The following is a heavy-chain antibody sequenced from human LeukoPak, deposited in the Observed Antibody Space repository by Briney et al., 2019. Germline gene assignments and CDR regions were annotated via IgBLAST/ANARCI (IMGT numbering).Heavy chain of an antibody. V-gene: IGHV3-48*04. CDR2: ISTGSSTI. Sequence: GGSLRLSCAASGFTFSSYTMNWVRQVPGKGLEWISYISTGSSTINYADSVKGRFTISRDNAKNSLNLQMNSLRAEDTAVYYCARRQNWHFDLWGRGTLVTVSS. CDR3: ARRQNWHFDL. CDR1: GFTFSSYT. J-gene: IGHJ2*01.